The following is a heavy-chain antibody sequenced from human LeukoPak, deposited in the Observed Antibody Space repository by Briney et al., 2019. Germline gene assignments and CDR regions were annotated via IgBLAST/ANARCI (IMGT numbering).Heavy chain of an antibody. Sequence: GGSLRLSCVASGFTFSTYGMAWVRQPPGRGLEWVSAISGNTGAIYYSGSVRGRFTISRDDSKNTLYLQMSSLRVEDTAIYYCANLPIVGAADYWGQGTLVTVSS. CDR1: GFTFSTYG. J-gene: IGHJ4*02. V-gene: IGHV3-23*01. CDR2: ISGNTGAI. D-gene: IGHD1-26*01. CDR3: ANLPIVGAADY.